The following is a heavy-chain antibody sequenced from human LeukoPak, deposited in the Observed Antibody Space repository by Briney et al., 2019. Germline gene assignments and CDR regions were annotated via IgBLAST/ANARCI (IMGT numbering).Heavy chain of an antibody. CDR1: GGSISSSSYY. V-gene: IGHV4-39*07. J-gene: IGHJ2*01. CDR3: ARDGRRSFDL. CDR2: IYYSGST. Sequence: PSETLSLTCTVSGGSISSSSYYWGWIRQPPGKGLEWIGSIYYSGSTYYNPSLNSRVTISVDTSKNQFSLNLSSVTAADTAVYYCARDGRRSFDLWGRGTLVTVSS.